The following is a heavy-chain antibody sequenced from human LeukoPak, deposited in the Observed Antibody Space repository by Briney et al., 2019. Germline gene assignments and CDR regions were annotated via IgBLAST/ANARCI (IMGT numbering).Heavy chain of an antibody. V-gene: IGHV4-39*07. D-gene: IGHD3-22*01. CDR3: ASEPGGDYYYDSSGFNWFDP. J-gene: IGHJ5*02. Sequence: SETLSLTCTVSGGSISSSSYYWGWIRQPPGKGLEWIGSIYYSGSTYYNPSLKSRVTISVDTSKNQFSLKLSSVSAADTAVYYCASEPGGDYYYDSSGFNWFDPWGQGTLVTVSS. CDR1: GGSISSSSYY. CDR2: IYYSGST.